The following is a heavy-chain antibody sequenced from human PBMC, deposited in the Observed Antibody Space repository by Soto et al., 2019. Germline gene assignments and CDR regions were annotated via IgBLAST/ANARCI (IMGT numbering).Heavy chain of an antibody. Sequence: GGSLRLSCAASGFTFSSYGMHWVRQAPGKGLEWVAVISYDGSNKYYADSVKGRFTISRDNSKNTLYLQMNSLRAEDTAVYYCAKDRSSGYYRPFDYWGQGTLVTVSS. CDR2: ISYDGSNK. CDR1: GFTFSSYG. J-gene: IGHJ4*02. D-gene: IGHD3-22*01. V-gene: IGHV3-30*18. CDR3: AKDRSSGYYRPFDY.